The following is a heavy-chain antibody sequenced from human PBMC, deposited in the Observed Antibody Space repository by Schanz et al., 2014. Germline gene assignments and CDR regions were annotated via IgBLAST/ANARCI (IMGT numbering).Heavy chain of an antibody. CDR2: ISPLLGVA. Sequence: QVQLVQSGSELKKPGASVKVSCKASGYTFTSYAMNWVRQAPGQGPQWMGRISPLLGVANYAQEFQGRLTITADTFTSTAYMELSSLRSEDTAVYYCATCSGGTCHAKPVLDNWGQGTLVTVSS. CDR3: ATCSGGTCHAKPVLDN. CDR1: GYTFTSYA. J-gene: IGHJ4*02. D-gene: IGHD2-15*01. V-gene: IGHV1-69*09.